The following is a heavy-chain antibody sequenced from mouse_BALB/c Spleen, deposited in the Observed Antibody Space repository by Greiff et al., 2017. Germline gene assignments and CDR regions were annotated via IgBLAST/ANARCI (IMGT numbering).Heavy chain of an antibody. V-gene: IGHV5-17*02. CDR3: ARDGYYVDY. Sequence: EVHLVESGGGLVQPGGSRKLSCAASGFTFSSFGMHWVRQAPEKGLEWVAYISSGSSTIYYADTVKGRFTISRDNPKNTLFLQMTSLRSEDTAMYYCARDGYYVDYWGQGTLVTVSA. CDR1: GFTFSSFG. CDR2: ISSGSSTI. J-gene: IGHJ3*01. D-gene: IGHD2-3*01.